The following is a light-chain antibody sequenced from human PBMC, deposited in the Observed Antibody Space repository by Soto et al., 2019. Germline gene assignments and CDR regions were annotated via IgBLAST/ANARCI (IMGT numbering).Light chain of an antibody. Sequence: QAVVTQEPSLTVSPGGTVTLTCGSSTGAVTSNHHPYWFQQKAGQAPRTLIYDTSNKHSWTPARFSGSLLGDKAALTLSGAQPADGAQCKCLLSYNAARVFGGGTKVTVL. CDR3: LLSYNAARV. J-gene: IGLJ2*01. V-gene: IGLV7-46*01. CDR2: DTS. CDR1: TGAVTSNHH.